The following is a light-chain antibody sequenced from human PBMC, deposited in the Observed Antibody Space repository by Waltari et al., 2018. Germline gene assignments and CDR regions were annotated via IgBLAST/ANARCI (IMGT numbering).Light chain of an antibody. CDR1: QTVSFTASTQHY. CDR3: QQYYTTPLT. J-gene: IGKJ4*01. CDR2: WAS. V-gene: IGKV4-1*01. Sequence: DIVMTQSPDSLAVSRGERATLNCKSTQTVSFTASTQHYLAWYQQKPGPPPKLIIYWASNRESGVPDRFSGSGSGTDFTLTISRLQAEDVGVYYCQQYYTTPLTCGGGTKVEI.